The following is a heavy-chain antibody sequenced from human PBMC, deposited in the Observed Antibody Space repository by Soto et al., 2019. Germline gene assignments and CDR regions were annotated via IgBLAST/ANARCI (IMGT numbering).Heavy chain of an antibody. CDR2: ISSSSSTI. Sequence: PGGSLRLSCAASGFTFSSYSMNWVRQAPGKGLEWVSYISSSSSTIYYADSVKGRFTISRDNAKNSLYLQMNSLRDEDTAAYYCARVPIVGATTGYFDYWGQGTLVTVSS. D-gene: IGHD1-26*01. J-gene: IGHJ4*02. V-gene: IGHV3-48*02. CDR3: ARVPIVGATTGYFDY. CDR1: GFTFSSYS.